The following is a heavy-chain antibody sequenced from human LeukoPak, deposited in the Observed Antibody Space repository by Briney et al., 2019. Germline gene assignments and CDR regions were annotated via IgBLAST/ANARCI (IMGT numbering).Heavy chain of an antibody. V-gene: IGHV3-23*01. D-gene: IGHD3/OR15-3a*01. CDR3: AKRGVVIRVILVGFHREAYYFES. Sequence: GGSLRLSCAVSGITLSNYGMSWVRQAPGKGLEWVAGISDSGGSTKYADSVKGRFTIARDNRKNTLYLQMNSLRAEDTAVYFCAKRGVVIRVILVGFHREAYYFESWGQGALVTVSS. CDR2: ISDSGGST. CDR1: GITLSNYG. J-gene: IGHJ4*02.